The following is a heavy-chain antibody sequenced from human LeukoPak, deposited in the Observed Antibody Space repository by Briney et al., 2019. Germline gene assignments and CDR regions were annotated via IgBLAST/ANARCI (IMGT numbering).Heavy chain of an antibody. J-gene: IGHJ4*02. Sequence: SVKVSCKASGGTFTSYTISWVRQAPGQGLEWMGRIIPILGIANYAQKFQGRVTITADKSTSTAYMELSSLRSEDTAVYYCARGMPPSTSKVPLSYWGQGTLVTVSS. CDR2: IIPILGIA. V-gene: IGHV1-69*02. CDR3: ARGMPPSTSKVPLSY. D-gene: IGHD1-1*01. CDR1: GGTFTSYT.